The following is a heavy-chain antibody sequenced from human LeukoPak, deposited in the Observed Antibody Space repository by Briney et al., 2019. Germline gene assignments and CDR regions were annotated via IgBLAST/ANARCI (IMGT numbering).Heavy chain of an antibody. D-gene: IGHD2-2*01. J-gene: IGHJ6*03. CDR2: FDPEDGET. CDR1: GYTLTELS. Sequence: GASVKVSCKVSGYTLTELSMHWVRQAPGKGLEWMGGFDPEDGETIYAQKFQGRVTMTEDTSTDTAYMELSSLRSEDTAVYYCARGTRVPSGGLSLVYYMDVWGKGTTVTVSS. V-gene: IGHV1-24*01. CDR3: ARGTRVPSGGLSLVYYMDV.